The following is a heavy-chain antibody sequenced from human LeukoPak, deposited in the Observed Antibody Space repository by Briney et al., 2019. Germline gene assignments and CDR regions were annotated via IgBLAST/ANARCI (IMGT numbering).Heavy chain of an antibody. J-gene: IGHJ4*02. D-gene: IGHD1-26*01. CDR2: INQDGSEK. Sequence: GGSLRLSCAASGFTFSSYWMSWVRQAPGKGLEWVANINQDGSEKNYVDSVKGRFTISRDNAKNSLYLQMNSLRAEDTAVYYCARLKYSGSYPADYWGQGTLVTVSS. V-gene: IGHV3-7*03. CDR1: GFTFSSYW. CDR3: ARLKYSGSYPADY.